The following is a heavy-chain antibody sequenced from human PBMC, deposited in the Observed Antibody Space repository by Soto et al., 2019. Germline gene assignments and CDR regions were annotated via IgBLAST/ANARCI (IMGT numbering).Heavy chain of an antibody. CDR1: GYTFTGYY. V-gene: IGHV1-2*02. J-gene: IGHJ6*02. CDR3: ARDLPLRHMPFWSGYYGTFDYYGMDV. Sequence: ASVKVSCKASGYTFTGYYMNWVRQAPGQGLEWMGWINPNSGGTNYAQKFQGRVTMTRDTSISTAYMELSRLRSDDTAVYYCARDLPLRHMPFWSGYYGTFDYYGMDVWGQGTTVTVSS. CDR2: INPNSGGT. D-gene: IGHD3-3*01.